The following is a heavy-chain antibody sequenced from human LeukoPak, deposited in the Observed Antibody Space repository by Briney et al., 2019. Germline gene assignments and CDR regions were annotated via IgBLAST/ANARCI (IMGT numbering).Heavy chain of an antibody. CDR1: GGTFSSYV. Sequence: SVKVSCKASGGTFSSYVISWVRQAPGQGLEWMGGINPIFGTPFYAQRFQGRVTITMDGSTSTAYTELSSLRSEDTAVYYCARNQTFGDSSWSRFDPWGQGTLVTVSS. D-gene: IGHD4-17*01. J-gene: IGHJ5*02. CDR3: ARNQTFGDSSWSRFDP. CDR2: INPIFGTP. V-gene: IGHV1-69*05.